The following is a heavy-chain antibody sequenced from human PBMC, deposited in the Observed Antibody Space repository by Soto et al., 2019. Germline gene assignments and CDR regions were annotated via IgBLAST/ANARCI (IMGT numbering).Heavy chain of an antibody. V-gene: IGHV4-4*02. J-gene: IGHJ6*02. CDR3: SSVRGGYYYAMDV. CDR1: GGSISSSNW. D-gene: IGHD3-10*02. Sequence: PWETLSLTCAVSGGSISSSNWWSWGRQPPGKGLEWIGEIYHSGSTNYNPSLKSRVTISVDKSKNQFSLKLSSVTAADTAVYYCSSVRGGYYYAMDVWGQGTTVTVSS. CDR2: IYHSGST.